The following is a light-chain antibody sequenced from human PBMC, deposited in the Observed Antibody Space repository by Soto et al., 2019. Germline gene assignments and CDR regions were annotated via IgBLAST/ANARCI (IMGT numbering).Light chain of an antibody. J-gene: IGKJ5*01. CDR1: QSVSSTL. V-gene: IGKV3-11*01. Sequence: EIVLTQSPATLSLSPGERATLSCRASQSVSSTLLTWYQQKPGQAPRLLIYAASNRATGIPARFSGSGSGTDFTLTISSLEPEDFAVYYCQQRSNWPPVTFGQGTRLEIK. CDR3: QQRSNWPPVT. CDR2: AAS.